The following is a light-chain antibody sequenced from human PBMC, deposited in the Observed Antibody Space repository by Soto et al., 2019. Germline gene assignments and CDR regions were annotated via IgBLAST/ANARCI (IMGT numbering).Light chain of an antibody. CDR1: LGISIN. CDR2: GAS. V-gene: IGKV3-15*01. CDR3: QQYNKWTQT. Sequence: EIVMTQSPATLSVSPGERVTLSCRASLGISINLAWYQQRPGQAPRLLIYGASTRATGVPTRFSGSGSGTEFTLTISSLQSEDLAVYHCQQYNKWTQTFGQGTKVETK. J-gene: IGKJ1*01.